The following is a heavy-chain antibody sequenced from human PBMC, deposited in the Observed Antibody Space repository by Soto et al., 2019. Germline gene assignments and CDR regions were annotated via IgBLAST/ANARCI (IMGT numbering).Heavy chain of an antibody. CDR2: ILVDGRT. Sequence: PGGSLRLSWAASGFICSSYDMSWVRQAPGKGLEWVSTILVDGRTFYVDSVKGRFTISRDSSQNTVYLQMNSLTAGDTALYYCAKATATGGGAFDIRGQGTMVTVSS. CDR1: GFICSSYD. CDR3: AKATATGGGAFDI. V-gene: IGHV3-23*01. J-gene: IGHJ3*02. D-gene: IGHD2-8*02.